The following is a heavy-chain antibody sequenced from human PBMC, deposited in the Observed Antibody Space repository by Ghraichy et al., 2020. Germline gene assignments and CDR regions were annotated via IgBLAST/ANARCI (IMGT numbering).Heavy chain of an antibody. CDR1: GGSISSSSYY. CDR2: IYYSGST. CDR3: ARDVGLEATPNYYFDY. J-gene: IGHJ4*02. V-gene: IGHV4-39*07. Sequence: SLTCTVSGGSISSSSYYWGWIRQPPGKGLEWIGSIYYSGSTYYNPSLKSRVTISVDTSKNQFSLKLSSVTAADTAVYYCARDVGLEATPNYYFDYWGQGTLVTVSS. D-gene: IGHD1-26*01.